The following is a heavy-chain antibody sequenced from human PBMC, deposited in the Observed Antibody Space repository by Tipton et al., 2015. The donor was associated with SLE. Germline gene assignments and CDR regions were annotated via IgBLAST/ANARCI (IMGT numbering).Heavy chain of an antibody. Sequence: TLSLTCTVSGGSISNGDSYWSWIRQHPAKGLEWIGHIHYTGTTYYNPSLNSRATLSVDTSKKQFSLKLTSVTAADTAVYYCARVKDFYGSGTHWSFDLWGRGTLVTVSS. D-gene: IGHD3-10*01. CDR3: ARVKDFYGSGTHWSFDL. J-gene: IGHJ2*01. V-gene: IGHV4-31*03. CDR2: IHYTGTT. CDR1: GGSISNGDSY.